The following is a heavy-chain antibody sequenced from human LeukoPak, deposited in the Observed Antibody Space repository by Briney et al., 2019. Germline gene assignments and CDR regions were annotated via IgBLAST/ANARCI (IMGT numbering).Heavy chain of an antibody. CDR3: ARHSRNCSGGYCYLYY. V-gene: IGHV4-39*01. D-gene: IGHD2-15*01. CDR1: GGSISSDSYY. J-gene: IGHJ4*02. Sequence: SETLPLTCAVSGGSISSDSYYWGWIRQPPGKGLEWIGSIYSGGTTYYNPSLKGRVTISVDTSKNQFSLKLTSVTAADAAAYYCARHSRNCSGGYCYLYYWGQGTLVTVSS. CDR2: IYSGGTT.